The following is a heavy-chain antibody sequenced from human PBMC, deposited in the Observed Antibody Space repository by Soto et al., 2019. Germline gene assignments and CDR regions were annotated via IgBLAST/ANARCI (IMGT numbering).Heavy chain of an antibody. V-gene: IGHV3-11*03. CDR1: GFSVSGHY. CDR2: ISSDSSHT. CDR3: ATGQQVRMADI. J-gene: IGHJ3*02. Sequence: QVQLLESGGGVVKTGGSLRLSCAASGFSVSGHYMAWIRQPPGKGLEWLSFISSDSSHTDHADSVKGRFTISRDNAKNSLYLQMNSLRVEDTAVYFCATGQQVRMADIWGQGTMVTVSS. D-gene: IGHD6-13*01.